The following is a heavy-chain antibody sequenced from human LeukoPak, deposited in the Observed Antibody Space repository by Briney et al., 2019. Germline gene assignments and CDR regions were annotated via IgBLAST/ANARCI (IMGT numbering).Heavy chain of an antibody. J-gene: IGHJ4*02. V-gene: IGHV3-7*01. Sequence: PGGSLRLSCAASVFTFGDYWMSWVRQAPGKGLEWVGNIKQDGSEKYYVDSVKGRFTISRDNAKNSLYLQMNSLRAEDTAVYYCARGGHYDYVWGRYRQKDGFDYWGQGTLVTVSS. CDR2: IKQDGSEK. CDR3: ARGGHYDYVWGRYRQKDGFDY. CDR1: VFTFGDYW. D-gene: IGHD3-16*02.